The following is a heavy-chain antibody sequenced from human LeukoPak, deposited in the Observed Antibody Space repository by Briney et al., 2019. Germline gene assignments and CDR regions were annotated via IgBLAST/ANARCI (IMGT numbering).Heavy chain of an antibody. Sequence: SVKVSCKASGGTFSSYSITWVRQAPGQGLEWMGRIIPTLGIANYAQKFEGRVTITADKSTSTAYMELSSLRSEDTAVYYCAGEEERGVTVAGTAFDYWGQGTLVTVSS. CDR1: GGTFSSYS. CDR3: AGEEERGVTVAGTAFDY. J-gene: IGHJ4*02. V-gene: IGHV1-69*04. D-gene: IGHD6-19*01. CDR2: IIPTLGIA.